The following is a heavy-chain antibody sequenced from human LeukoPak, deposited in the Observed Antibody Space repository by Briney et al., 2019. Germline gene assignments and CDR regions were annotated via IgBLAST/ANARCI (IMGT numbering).Heavy chain of an antibody. J-gene: IGHJ4*02. CDR2: INPSGGST. Sequence: ASVKVSCKASGYTFTRFYIHWVRQAPGQGLEWMGIINPSGGSTSYAQKFQGRVTMTRDTSTSTVYMELSSLRSEDTAVYYCARDGDYGDYVVGGPWRYWGQGTLVTVSS. V-gene: IGHV1-46*01. CDR3: ARDGDYGDYVVGGPWRY. D-gene: IGHD4-17*01. CDR1: GYTFTRFY.